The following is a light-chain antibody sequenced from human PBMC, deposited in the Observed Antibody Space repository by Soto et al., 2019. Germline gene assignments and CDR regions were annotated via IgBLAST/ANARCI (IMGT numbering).Light chain of an antibody. Sequence: QPVLTQPPSVSGAPGQRVTISCTGSSSNIGAGYDVHWYQQLPGTAPKLLIYGNSNRLSGVPDRFSGSKSGTSASLAITGLQAEDEADYYCQSYDSSLSGHVFGTGTKVTVL. CDR2: GNS. CDR1: SSNIGAGYD. J-gene: IGLJ1*01. V-gene: IGLV1-40*01. CDR3: QSYDSSLSGHV.